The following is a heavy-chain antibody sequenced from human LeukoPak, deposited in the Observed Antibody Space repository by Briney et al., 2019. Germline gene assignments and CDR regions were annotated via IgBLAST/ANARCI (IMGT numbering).Heavy chain of an antibody. J-gene: IGHJ4*02. V-gene: IGHV1-8*01. CDR1: GYTFTSYD. Sequence: ASVKVSCKASGYTFTSYDINWVRQATGQGLEWMGWMNPNSGNTGYAQKFQGRVTMTRNTSISTAYMELSSLRSDDTAVYYCARVSHYYGSEIEYWGQGTLVTVSS. CDR3: ARVSHYYGSEIEY. CDR2: MNPNSGNT. D-gene: IGHD3-10*01.